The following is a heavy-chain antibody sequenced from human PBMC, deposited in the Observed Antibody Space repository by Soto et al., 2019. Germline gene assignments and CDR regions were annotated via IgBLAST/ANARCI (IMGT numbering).Heavy chain of an antibody. V-gene: IGHV1-3*05. CDR2: INTGNGNT. J-gene: IGHJ3*02. CDR3: ARDEYDSSGTSVRAFDI. D-gene: IGHD3-22*01. CDR1: GYTFTSYA. Sequence: QVQLVQSGAEEKKPGASVTVSCKASGYTFTSYAMHWVRQAPGQSLEWMGWINTGNGNTKYSQKFQGRVTIARDTHASQAYMELRSLRSEDTAVYYCARDEYDSSGTSVRAFDIWGQGTMVPVSS.